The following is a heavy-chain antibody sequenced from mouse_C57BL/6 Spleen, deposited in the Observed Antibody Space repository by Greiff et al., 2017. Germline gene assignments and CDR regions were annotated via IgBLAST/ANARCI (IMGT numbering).Heavy chain of an antibody. Sequence: VQLQQPGAELVKPGASVKLSCKASGYTFTSYWMHWVKQRPGQGLEWIGMIHPNSGSTNYNEKFKSKATLTVDKSSSTAYMQLSSLTSEDSAVYYCARYYGSSHWYFDGWGTGTTVTVSS. CDR1: GYTFTSYW. D-gene: IGHD1-1*01. V-gene: IGHV1-64*01. J-gene: IGHJ1*03. CDR2: IHPNSGST. CDR3: ARYYGSSHWYFDG.